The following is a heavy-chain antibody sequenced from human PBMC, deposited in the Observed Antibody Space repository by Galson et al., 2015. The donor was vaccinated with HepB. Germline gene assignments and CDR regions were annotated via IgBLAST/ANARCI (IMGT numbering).Heavy chain of an antibody. J-gene: IGHJ6*03. V-gene: IGHV3-30*03. CDR1: GFTFSSYG. D-gene: IGHD3-10*01. CDR3: VRGRAYYMDV. Sequence: SLRLSCAASGFTFSSYGMHWVRQAPGKGLEWVAVISYDGSNKYYADSVKGRFTISRDNSKNTLYLQMNSLRAEDTAVYYCVRGRAYYMDVWGKGTTVTVSS. CDR2: ISYDGSNK.